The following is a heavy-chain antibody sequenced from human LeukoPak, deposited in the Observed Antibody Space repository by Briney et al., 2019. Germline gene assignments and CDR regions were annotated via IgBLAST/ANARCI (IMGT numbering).Heavy chain of an antibody. V-gene: IGHV4-34*01. CDR2: INHSGST. CDR3: ARCNGGSCYIFDY. D-gene: IGHD2-15*01. Sequence: SETLSLTCAVYGGSFSGYYWSWIRQPPGKGLEWIGEINHSGSTNYNPSLKSRVTISVDTSKNQFSLKLSSVTAADTAVYYCARCNGGSCYIFDYWGQGTLVTVSS. CDR1: GGSFSGYY. J-gene: IGHJ4*02.